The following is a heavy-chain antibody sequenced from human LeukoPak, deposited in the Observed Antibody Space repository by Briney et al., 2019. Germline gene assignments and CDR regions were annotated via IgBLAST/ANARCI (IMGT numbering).Heavy chain of an antibody. CDR1: GYTFTGYY. Sequence: ASVTVSRKASGYTFTGYYMHWVRQAPGQGLEWMGWINPNSGGTNYAQKFQGRVTMTRDTSISTAYMELSRLRSDDTAVYYCARDKVNSEYYYDSSGYYLHDYWGQGTLVTVSS. J-gene: IGHJ4*02. CDR3: ARDKVNSEYYYDSSGYYLHDY. CDR2: INPNSGGT. D-gene: IGHD3-22*01. V-gene: IGHV1-2*02.